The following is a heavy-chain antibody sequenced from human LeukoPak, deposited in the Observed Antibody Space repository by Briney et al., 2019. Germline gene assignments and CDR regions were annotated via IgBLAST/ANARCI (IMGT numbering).Heavy chain of an antibody. CDR3: ARDPGYLQSDY. CDR1: GYSFTAYW. J-gene: IGHJ4*01. D-gene: IGHD5-24*01. CDR2: MNPNSGVT. Sequence: ASVTVSCEASGYSFTAYWIHSVRQAPGHGFEWMGCMNPNSGVTGYAQSFQGRVTMTRDTSISTAYMELNSLRSDDSAVYYCARDPGYLQSDYWGQGTLVSVPS. V-gene: IGHV1-2*02.